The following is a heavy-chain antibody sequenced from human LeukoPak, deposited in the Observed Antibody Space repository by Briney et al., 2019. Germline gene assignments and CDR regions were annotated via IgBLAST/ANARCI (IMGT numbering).Heavy chain of an antibody. CDR1: GFTFSSYW. CDR3: ARGDDYYYDSSGTGY. Sequence: PGGSLRLSCAASGFTFSSYWMHWVRQAPGKGLVWVSRINSDGSSTSYADSVKGRFTISRDNAKNTLYLQMNSLRAEDTAVYYCARGDDYYYDSSGTGYWGQGTLVTVSS. J-gene: IGHJ4*02. D-gene: IGHD3-22*01. V-gene: IGHV3-74*01. CDR2: INSDGSST.